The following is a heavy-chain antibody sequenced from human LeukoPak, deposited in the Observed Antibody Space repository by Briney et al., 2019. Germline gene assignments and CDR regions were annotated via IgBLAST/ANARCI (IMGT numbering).Heavy chain of an antibody. V-gene: IGHV4-34*01. CDR3: ASLKAYYYDSSGYYYFDY. CDR2: INHSGST. D-gene: IGHD3-22*01. CDR1: GGSFSGYH. J-gene: IGHJ4*02. Sequence: SETLSLTCAVYGGSFSGYHWSWIRQPPGKGLEWIGEINHSGSTNYNPSLKSRVTISVDTSKNQFSLKLSSVTAADTAVYYCASLKAYYYDSSGYYYFDYWGQGTLVTVSS.